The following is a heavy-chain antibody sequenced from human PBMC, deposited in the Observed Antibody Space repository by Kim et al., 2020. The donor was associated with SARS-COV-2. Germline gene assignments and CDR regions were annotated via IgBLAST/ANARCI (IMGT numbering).Heavy chain of an antibody. CDR2: INHSGST. J-gene: IGHJ4*02. V-gene: IGHV4-34*01. CDR3: ALAVAGTRPFDY. CDR1: GGSFSGYY. Sequence: SETLSLTCAVYGGSFSGYYWSWIRQPPGKGLEWIGEINHSGSTNYNPSLKSRVTISVDTSKNQFSLKLSSVTAADTAVYYCALAVAGTRPFDYWGQGTLVTVSS. D-gene: IGHD6-19*01.